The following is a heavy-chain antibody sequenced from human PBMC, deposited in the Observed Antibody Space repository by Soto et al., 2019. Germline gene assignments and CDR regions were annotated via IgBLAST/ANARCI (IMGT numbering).Heavy chain of an antibody. CDR3: ARGYSSPRRVYYYYYGMDV. J-gene: IGHJ6*02. CDR1: GFTFSSYA. CDR2: ISYDGSNK. V-gene: IGHV3-30-3*01. D-gene: IGHD6-13*01. Sequence: GGSLRLSCAASGFTFSSYAMHWVRQAPGKGLEWVAVISYDGSNKYYADSVKGRFTISRDNSKNTLYLQMNSLRAEDTAVYYCARGYSSPRRVYYYYYGMDVWGQGTTVTVSS.